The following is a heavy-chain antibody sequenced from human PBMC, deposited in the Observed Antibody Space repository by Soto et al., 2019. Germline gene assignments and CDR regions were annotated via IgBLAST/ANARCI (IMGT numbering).Heavy chain of an antibody. D-gene: IGHD2-2*01. CDR3: AIVRLPAVRIAFDF. Sequence: GASVKVSCKASGYTFTGYYMHWVRQAPGQGLEWMGWINPNSGGTNYAQKFQGWVTMTRDTSISTAYMELSRLRSDDTAVYYYAIVRLPAVRIAFDFWGQGTLVTVSS. CDR2: INPNSGGT. J-gene: IGHJ4*02. V-gene: IGHV1-2*04. CDR1: GYTFTGYY.